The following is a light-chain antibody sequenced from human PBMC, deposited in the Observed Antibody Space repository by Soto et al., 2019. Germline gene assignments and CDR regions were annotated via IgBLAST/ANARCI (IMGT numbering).Light chain of an antibody. J-gene: IGKJ3*01. CDR3: PQRSNWPAEVT. V-gene: IGKV3-11*01. CDR1: QSVSSS. CDR2: DAS. Sequence: EIVLTQSPDTLSLSPGERATLSCRASQSVSSSLAWYQQKPGQAPRLLIYDASNRATGIPARFSGSGSGTASTLTIRSLEPEDFAVYYRPQRSNWPAEVTFGPGTKVDIK.